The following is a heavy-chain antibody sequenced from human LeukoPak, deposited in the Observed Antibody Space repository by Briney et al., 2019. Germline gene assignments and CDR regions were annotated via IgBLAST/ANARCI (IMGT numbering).Heavy chain of an antibody. Sequence: GGFLRLSCAASGFTFSSYSMNWVRQAPGKGLEWVSSISSSSSYIYYADSVKGRFTISRDNAKNSLYLQMNSLRAEDTAVYYCARDLTAVGIDYWGQGTLVTVSS. CDR3: ARDLTAVGIDY. CDR2: ISSSSSYI. V-gene: IGHV3-21*01. J-gene: IGHJ4*02. D-gene: IGHD6-19*01. CDR1: GFTFSSYS.